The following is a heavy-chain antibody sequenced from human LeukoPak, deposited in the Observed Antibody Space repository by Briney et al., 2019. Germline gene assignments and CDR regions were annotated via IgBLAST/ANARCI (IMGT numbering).Heavy chain of an antibody. CDR1: GGSISSSSYY. V-gene: IGHV4-39*07. CDR3: ARETGVAYYFDY. CDR2: IYYSGSA. D-gene: IGHD3-3*01. J-gene: IGHJ4*02. Sequence: PSETLSLTCTVSGGSISSSSYYWGWIRQPPGKGLEWIGSIYYSGSAYYNPSLKSRVTMSVDTSKNQFSLKLSSVTAADTAVYYCARETGVAYYFDYWGQGTLVTVSS.